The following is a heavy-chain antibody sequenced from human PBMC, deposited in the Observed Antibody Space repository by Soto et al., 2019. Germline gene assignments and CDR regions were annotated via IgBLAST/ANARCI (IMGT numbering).Heavy chain of an antibody. Sequence: QVQLVQSGAEVKKPGSSVKVSCKASGGSLSNYGIGWVRQAPGQGLEWMGAIIPVFGTPNYAQKFQDRVTITADASTTTVYMEVRSLTSEDTAVYYCARGDATKIVVTTYYAMDVWGQGTTVTVSS. D-gene: IGHD3-22*01. J-gene: IGHJ6*02. V-gene: IGHV1-69*12. CDR3: ARGDATKIVVTTYYAMDV. CDR1: GGSLSNYG. CDR2: IIPVFGTP.